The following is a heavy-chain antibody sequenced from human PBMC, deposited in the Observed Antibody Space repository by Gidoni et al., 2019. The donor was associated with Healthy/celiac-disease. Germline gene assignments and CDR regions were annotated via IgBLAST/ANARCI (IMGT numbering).Heavy chain of an antibody. CDR1: GFTFSSYA. D-gene: IGHD4-4*01. CDR3: AKRFYSNYLYGMDV. V-gene: IGHV3-23*01. CDR2: ISGSGGST. J-gene: IGHJ6*02. Sequence: EVQLLESGGGLVQPGGSLSLSCAASGFTFSSYAMSWVRQAPGKGLEWVSAISGSGGSTYYADSVKGRFTISRDNSKNTLYLQMNSLRAEDTAVYYCAKRFYSNYLYGMDVWGQGTTVTVSS.